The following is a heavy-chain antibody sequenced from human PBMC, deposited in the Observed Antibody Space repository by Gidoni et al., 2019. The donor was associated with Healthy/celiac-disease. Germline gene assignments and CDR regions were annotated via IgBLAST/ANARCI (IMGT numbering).Heavy chain of an antibody. J-gene: IGHJ4*02. CDR3: ARGALQAPFDY. V-gene: IGHV4-34*01. CDR1: GGSFSGYY. CDR2: INHSGST. Sequence: QVQLQQWGAGLLKPSETLSLPCPVYGGSFSGYYWSWIRKPPGKGLEWIGEINHSGSTNYNPSLKSRVTISVDTSKNQFSLKLSSVTAADTAVYYCARGALQAPFDYWGQGTLVTVSS.